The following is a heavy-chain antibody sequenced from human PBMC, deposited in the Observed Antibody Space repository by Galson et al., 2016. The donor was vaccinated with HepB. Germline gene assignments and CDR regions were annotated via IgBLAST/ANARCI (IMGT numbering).Heavy chain of an antibody. CDR3: ARDDEPYGDPDF. D-gene: IGHD4-17*01. CDR2: IKQDGSEK. J-gene: IGHJ4*02. CDR1: GFIFSTYW. V-gene: IGHV3-7*03. Sequence: SLRLSCAASGFIFSTYWMSWVRQAPGKGLEWVANIKQDGSEKYYVDSVKGRFTISRDNAKKSLFLQMNSLRVEDTAVYYCARDDEPYGDPDFWGQGTLVTVSS.